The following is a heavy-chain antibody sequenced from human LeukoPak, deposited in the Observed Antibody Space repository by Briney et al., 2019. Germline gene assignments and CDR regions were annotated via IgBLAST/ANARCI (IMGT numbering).Heavy chain of an antibody. Sequence: ASVKVSCKASGYTFSDYYIQWVRQVPGQGLEWMGWINPNTGATNYAQNFQGRVTMTRDTPVSTASMELSRLRSEDTAVYYCARDPGLPFRIAARPEDWFDPWGQGTLVTVSS. CDR2: INPNTGAT. J-gene: IGHJ5*02. CDR3: ARDPGLPFRIAARPEDWFDP. CDR1: GYTFSDYY. V-gene: IGHV1-2*02. D-gene: IGHD6-6*01.